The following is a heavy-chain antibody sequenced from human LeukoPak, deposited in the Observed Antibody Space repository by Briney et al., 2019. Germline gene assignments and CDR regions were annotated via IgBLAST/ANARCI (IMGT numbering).Heavy chain of an antibody. J-gene: IGHJ4*02. CDR1: GFTFSSYA. CDR2: ISYDGSNK. CDR3: ARDLAASEVVLDY. D-gene: IGHD2-15*01. V-gene: IGHV3-30-3*01. Sequence: GGSLRLSCAASGFTFSSYAMHWVRQAPGKGLEGVAVISYDGSNKHYADSVKGRFTISRDNSKNTLYLQMNSLRAEDTAVYYCARDLAASEVVLDYWGQGTLVTVSS.